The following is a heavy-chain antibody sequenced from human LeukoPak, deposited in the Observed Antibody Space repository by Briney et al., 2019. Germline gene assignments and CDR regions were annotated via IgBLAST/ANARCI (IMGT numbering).Heavy chain of an antibody. Sequence: GGSLRLSCAASGFTFSNYAMSWVRQAPGKGLEWVSGISGGGGTTYYADSVKGRFTISRDNSKNTLYLQMHSLRAEDTALYYCARAREFGVVITTSFDYWGQGTLVTVSS. D-gene: IGHD3-22*01. CDR3: ARAREFGVVITTSFDY. CDR1: GFTFSNYA. V-gene: IGHV3-23*01. CDR2: ISGGGGTT. J-gene: IGHJ4*02.